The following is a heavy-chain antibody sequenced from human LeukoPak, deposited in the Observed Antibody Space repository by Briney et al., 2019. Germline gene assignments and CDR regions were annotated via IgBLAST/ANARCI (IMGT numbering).Heavy chain of an antibody. V-gene: IGHV3-23*01. D-gene: IGHD5-18*01. CDR3: AKPGSTSHSFGSFDH. Sequence: GGSLRLSCAASGFTFSSYAMSWVRQAPGKGLEWVSAISGNGGITYYADSVKGRFTISRDNSKNTLYLQMNSLSAEDTAVYYCAKPGSTSHSFGSFDHWGQGTPVTVSS. J-gene: IGHJ4*02. CDR2: ISGNGGIT. CDR1: GFTFSSYA.